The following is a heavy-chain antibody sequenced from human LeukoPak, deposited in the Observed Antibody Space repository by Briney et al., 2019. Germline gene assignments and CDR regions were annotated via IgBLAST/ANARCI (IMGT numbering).Heavy chain of an antibody. Sequence: SETLSLTCAVYGGSFSGYYWSWIRQPPGKGLEWIGEINHSGSTNYNPSLKSRVTISVDTSKNQFSLKLSSVTAADTAVYYCARSVVPAAKRGYYFDYWGQGTLVTVSS. J-gene: IGHJ4*02. CDR3: ARSVVPAAKRGYYFDY. V-gene: IGHV4-34*01. CDR1: GGSFSGYY. D-gene: IGHD2-2*01. CDR2: INHSGST.